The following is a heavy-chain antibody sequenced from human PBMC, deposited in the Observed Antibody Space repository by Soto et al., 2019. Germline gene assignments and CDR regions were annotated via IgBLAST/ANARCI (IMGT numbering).Heavy chain of an antibody. CDR1: GGTFSSYA. Sequence: SVKVSCTASGGTFSSYAISWVRQDPGQGLEWMGGIIPIFGTANYAQKFQGRVTITADESTSTAYMELSSLRSEDTAVYYCARDQAVATDHYYYYGMDVWGQGTTVTVSS. V-gene: IGHV1-69*13. CDR2: IIPIFGTA. D-gene: IGHD5-12*01. CDR3: ARDQAVATDHYYYYGMDV. J-gene: IGHJ6*02.